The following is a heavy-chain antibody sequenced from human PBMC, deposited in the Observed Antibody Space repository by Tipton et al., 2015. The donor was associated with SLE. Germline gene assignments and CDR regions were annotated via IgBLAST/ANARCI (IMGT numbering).Heavy chain of an antibody. D-gene: IGHD1-1*01. CDR3: ARLRGVDNWYVRWFDR. V-gene: IGHV4-59*11. J-gene: IGHJ5*02. CDR1: GDSTTGHY. Sequence: TLSLTCTVSGDSTTGHYWSWVRQSPGKGLEWIGYIYQTGNTTYNPSLQSRVTMSVDTSKKQFSLRLNSVTAADTAVYYCARLRGVDNWYVRWFDRWGQGTPVTVSS. CDR2: IYQTGNT.